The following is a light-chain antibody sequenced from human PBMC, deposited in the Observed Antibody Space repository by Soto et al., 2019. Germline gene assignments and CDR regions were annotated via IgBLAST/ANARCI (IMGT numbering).Light chain of an antibody. J-gene: IGKJ2*01. Sequence: DIQMTQSPSSLSASVGDRVTITCRASQNIRNYLNWYQQRPGKTPNLLVYAASNLRSGVPSRFSGSGSGTDFTLTISSLQPEDFRTYYCQQIHSTSSYTFGQGSRVDVK. CDR1: QNIRNY. CDR2: AAS. CDR3: QQIHSTSSYT. V-gene: IGKV1-39*01.